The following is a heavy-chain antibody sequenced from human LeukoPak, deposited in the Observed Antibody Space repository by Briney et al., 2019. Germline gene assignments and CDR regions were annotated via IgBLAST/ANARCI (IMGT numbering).Heavy chain of an antibody. J-gene: IGHJ4*02. CDR2: MNPNSGNT. Sequence: ASVKVSCKASGYTFTSYDINWVRQATGQGLEWMGWMNPNSGNTGYAQKFQGRVTITRNTSISTAYMELSSLRSEDTAVYYCASGVGAAAGPDYRGQGTLVTVSS. CDR3: ASGVGAAAGPDY. D-gene: IGHD6-13*01. CDR1: GYTFTSYD. V-gene: IGHV1-8*03.